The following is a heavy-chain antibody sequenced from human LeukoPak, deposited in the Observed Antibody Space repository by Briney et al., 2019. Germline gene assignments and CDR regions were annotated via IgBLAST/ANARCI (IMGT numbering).Heavy chain of an antibody. CDR1: GYPFKTYG. J-gene: IGHJ4*02. D-gene: IGHD1-26*01. CDR3: VRGDSGTYLSFFDF. CDR2: ISAYNGNT. Sequence: ASVKVSCKASGYPFKTYGISWVRQAPGQGLEWMGWISAYNGNTNYPQKIQGRVTMTTDTSTSTAYMELRSLRSDDTAVYYCVRGDSGTYLSFFDFWGQGTLVTVSS. V-gene: IGHV1-18*01.